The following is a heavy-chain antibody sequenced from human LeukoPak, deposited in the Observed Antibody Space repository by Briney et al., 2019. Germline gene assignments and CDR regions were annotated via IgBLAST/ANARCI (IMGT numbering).Heavy chain of an antibody. Sequence: SATLSLTCTVPGGSVSNFYWSWIRQPPGRGLEWIGYIYTSGSTTYNPSLKSRVTMSVDTSKNQFSLKLSSVTATDTAIYYCARAFGDYYYYYMDVWGKGTTVTVSS. J-gene: IGHJ6*03. V-gene: IGHV4-4*09. D-gene: IGHD3-10*01. CDR1: GGSVSNFY. CDR3: ARAFGDYYYYYMDV. CDR2: IYTSGST.